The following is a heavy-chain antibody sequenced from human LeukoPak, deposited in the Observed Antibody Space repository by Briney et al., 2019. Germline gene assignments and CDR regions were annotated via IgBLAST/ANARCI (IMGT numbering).Heavy chain of an antibody. J-gene: IGHJ4*02. CDR2: MNPNSGNT. CDR3: AREDYYDSGSNDY. Sequence: ASVNVSCTASGYTFTGYYIHWVRQATGQGLEWMGWMNPNSGNTAYAQKFQGRVTITRNTSISTAYMELSSLRSEDTAVYYCAREDYYDSGSNDYWGQGTLVTVSS. CDR1: GYTFTGYY. V-gene: IGHV1-8*03. D-gene: IGHD3-22*01.